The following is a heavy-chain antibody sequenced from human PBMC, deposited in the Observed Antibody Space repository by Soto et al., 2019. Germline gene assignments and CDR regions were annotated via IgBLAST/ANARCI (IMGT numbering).Heavy chain of an antibody. CDR3: AKGRFLEWFDS. D-gene: IGHD3-3*01. J-gene: IGHJ5*01. V-gene: IGHV3-23*01. CDR2: ISGSGGAT. CDR1: GFTFSSYG. Sequence: EVQLLESGGGLIQPGGSQGLSCAASGFTFSSYGMNWVRQAPGKGLEWVSTISGSGGATYYADSVKGRFNVSRDNSNNTLYLQMNSLRPEDTAVYYCAKGRFLEWFDSWGQGILVTVSS.